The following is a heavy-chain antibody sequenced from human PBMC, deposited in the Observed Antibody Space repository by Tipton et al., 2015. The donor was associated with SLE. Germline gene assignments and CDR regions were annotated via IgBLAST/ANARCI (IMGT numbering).Heavy chain of an antibody. V-gene: IGHV4-59*12. CDR2: FHYGGST. J-gene: IGHJ4*02. CDR3: TRVPRYNWNYIAD. D-gene: IGHD1-7*01. Sequence: TLSLTCTVSGGSISAYFWSWIRQPPGKGLEWIGSFHYGGSTDYNPSLKSRVTISINTYRNYFSLKLTSVTAADTAVYHCTRVPRYNWNYIADWGQGTLVSVSS. CDR1: GGSISAYF.